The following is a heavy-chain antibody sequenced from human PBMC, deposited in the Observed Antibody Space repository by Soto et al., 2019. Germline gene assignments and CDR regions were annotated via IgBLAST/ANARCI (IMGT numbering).Heavy chain of an antibody. CDR2: INAGNGNT. CDR1: GYTFTSYA. J-gene: IGHJ4*02. CDR3: ARDLGVGAASDY. V-gene: IGHV1-3*01. Sequence: QVQLVQSGAEVKKPGASVKVSCKASGYTFTSYAMHWVRQAPGQRLEWMGWINAGNGNTKYSQKFQGRVTITRDTSASTAYMELSSLRSEDTAVDYCARDLGVGAASDYWGQGTLVTVSS. D-gene: IGHD1-26*01.